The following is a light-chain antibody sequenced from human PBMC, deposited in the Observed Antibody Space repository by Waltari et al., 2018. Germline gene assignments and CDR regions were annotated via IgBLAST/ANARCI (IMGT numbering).Light chain of an antibody. J-gene: IGKJ4*01. CDR3: QQRRNWPLT. CDR1: QSVGTY. CDR2: DAS. V-gene: IGKV3-11*01. Sequence: EIVLTQSPDILSFSPGARATLPCRSSQSVGTYLAWYQQRPGQSPSLLIYDASYRATGIPARFSGSGSETDFTLTISSLQPEDFAVYYCQQRRNWPLTFGGGTRVQI.